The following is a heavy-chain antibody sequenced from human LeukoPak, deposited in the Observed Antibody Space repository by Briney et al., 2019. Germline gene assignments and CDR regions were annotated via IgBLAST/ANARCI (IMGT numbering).Heavy chain of an antibody. D-gene: IGHD2-2*01. CDR1: GGTFSSYA. V-gene: IGHV1-69*01. CDR2: IIPIFGTA. J-gene: IGHJ6*03. CDR3: ASPYCSSTSCRRHYYYVDV. Sequence: GSSVKVSCKASGGTFSSYAISWVRQAPGQGLEWMGGIIPIFGTANYAQKFQGRVTITADESTSTAYMELSSLRSEDTAVYYCASPYCSSTSCRRHYYYVDVWGKGTTVTVSS.